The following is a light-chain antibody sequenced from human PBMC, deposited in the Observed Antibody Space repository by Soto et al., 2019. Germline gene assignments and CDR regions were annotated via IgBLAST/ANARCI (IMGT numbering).Light chain of an antibody. CDR2: AAS. Sequence: AIRMTQSPSSLSASTGDRVTITCRASQGISSYLAGYQQKPGKAPKLLIYAASTLQSGVPSRFSGSGSGTDFTLTISYLQSEDFATYYCQLYYSYPYTFGQGTKLEIK. CDR1: QGISSY. CDR3: QLYYSYPYT. J-gene: IGKJ2*01. V-gene: IGKV1-8*01.